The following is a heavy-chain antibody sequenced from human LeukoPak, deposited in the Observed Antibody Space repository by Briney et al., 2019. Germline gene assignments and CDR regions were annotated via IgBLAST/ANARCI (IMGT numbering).Heavy chain of an antibody. J-gene: IGHJ4*02. CDR2: ISGGGNT. CDR1: GFTVNAYT. V-gene: IGHV3-43*02. CDR3: AKDNNHYGDYVC. D-gene: IGHD4-17*01. Sequence: PGGSLRLSCTASGFTVNAYTIHWVRQAPGRGLEWVSLISGGGNTYYADSVKGRFTLSRDNSKNSLYLQMNSLRTEDTALYFCAKDNNHYGDYVCWGQGTLVTVSS.